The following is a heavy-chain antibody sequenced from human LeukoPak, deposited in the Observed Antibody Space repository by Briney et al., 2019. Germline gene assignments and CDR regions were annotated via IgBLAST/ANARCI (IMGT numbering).Heavy chain of an antibody. CDR2: IWYDGSNK. J-gene: IGHJ4*02. D-gene: IGHD6-13*01. CDR3: AKGSSSSRPYYFDY. Sequence: GGSLRLSCAASGFTFSSYGMHWVRQAPGKGLEWVAVIWYDGSNKYYADSVKGRFTISRDNSKNTLYLQMNSLRAEDTAVYYCAKGSSSSRPYYFDYWGQGTLVIVSS. CDR1: GFTFSSYG. V-gene: IGHV3-33*06.